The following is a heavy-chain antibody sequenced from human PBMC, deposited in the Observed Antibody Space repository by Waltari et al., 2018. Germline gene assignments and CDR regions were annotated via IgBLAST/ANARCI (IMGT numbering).Heavy chain of an antibody. CDR3: ATDPVPGGLGELC. D-gene: IGHD3-16*01. Sequence: QVQLVQSGAEVKKPGASVKVSCKASGYTFTSYAMHWVRQAPGQRLEWMGWINAGNGNTKYSQKFQGRVTMTEDTSTDTAYMELSSLRSEDTAVYYCATDPVPGGLGELCWGQGTLVTVSS. J-gene: IGHJ4*02. CDR1: GYTFTSYA. CDR2: INAGNGNT. V-gene: IGHV1-3*01.